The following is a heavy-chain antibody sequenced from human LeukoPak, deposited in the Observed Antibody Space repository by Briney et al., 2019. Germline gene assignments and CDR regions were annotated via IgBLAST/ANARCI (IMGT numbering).Heavy chain of an antibody. J-gene: IGHJ4*02. Sequence: GESLKISCKGSGYSFTSYWIGWVRQMPGKGLEWMGIIYPGDSDTRYSPSFQGQVTISADKSISTAYLQWSSLKASDTAMYYCARHAYCSSTSCYTPFDYWGQGTPVTVSS. CDR3: ARHAYCSSTSCYTPFDY. V-gene: IGHV5-51*01. CDR2: IYPGDSDT. D-gene: IGHD2-2*02. CDR1: GYSFTSYW.